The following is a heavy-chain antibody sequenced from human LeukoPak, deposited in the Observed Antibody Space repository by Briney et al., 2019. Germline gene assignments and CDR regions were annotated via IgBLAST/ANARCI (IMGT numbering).Heavy chain of an antibody. V-gene: IGHV4-59*01. CDR2: IYYSGST. D-gene: IGHD2-15*01. Sequence: SETLSLTFTVSGGSISSYYWSWIRQPPGKGLEWIGYIYYSGSTNYNPPLKSRVTISVDTSKNQFSLKLSSVTAADTAVYYCARGLPSLYRSTPRYNWFDPWGQGTLVTVSS. CDR1: GGSISSYY. J-gene: IGHJ5*02. CDR3: ARGLPSLYRSTPRYNWFDP.